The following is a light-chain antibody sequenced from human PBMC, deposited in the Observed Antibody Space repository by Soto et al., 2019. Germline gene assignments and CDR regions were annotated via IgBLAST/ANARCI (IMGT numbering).Light chain of an antibody. CDR2: DVS. Sequence: QSVLTQPRSVSGSPGQSVTISCTGTSSDVGGYNYVSWYQQHPGKAPKLMIYDVSKRPSGVPDRFSGSKSGNTASLTIFGLQAEDEADYYCCSYAGSYTFNYFFGTGPKVTVL. J-gene: IGLJ1*01. V-gene: IGLV2-11*01. CDR3: CSYAGSYTFNYF. CDR1: SSDVGGYNY.